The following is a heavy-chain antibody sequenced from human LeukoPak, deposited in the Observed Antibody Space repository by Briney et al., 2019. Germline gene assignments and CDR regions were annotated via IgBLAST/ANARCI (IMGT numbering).Heavy chain of an antibody. J-gene: IGHJ4*02. V-gene: IGHV4-38-2*02. CDR3: ARAVGYFYDSSGYHPYYFDY. CDR1: GYSISSAYY. D-gene: IGHD3-22*01. Sequence: SETLSLTCTVSGYSISSAYYWGWIRQPPGKGLDWIGSIYRSGSTYYKPTLKRRVTISVDTSKNQFSLKLSSVAAADTAVYYCARAVGYFYDSSGYHPYYFDYWGQGTLVTVSS. CDR2: IYRSGST.